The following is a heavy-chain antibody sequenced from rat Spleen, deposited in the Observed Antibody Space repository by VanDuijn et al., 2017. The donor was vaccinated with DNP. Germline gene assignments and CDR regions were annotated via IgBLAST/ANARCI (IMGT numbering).Heavy chain of an antibody. V-gene: IGHV3-1*01. CDR1: AYSITTNY. J-gene: IGHJ2*01. CDR2: ISYSGST. D-gene: IGHD1-5*01. CDR3: ARWYNYFDY. Sequence: EVQLQESGPGLVKPSQSLSLTCSVTAYSITTNYWGWIRKFPGNKMEWVGHISYSGSTSYNPSLKSRISITSDTSKNQFFLHLNSVTSEDTATYYCARWYNYFDYWGQGVMVTVSS.